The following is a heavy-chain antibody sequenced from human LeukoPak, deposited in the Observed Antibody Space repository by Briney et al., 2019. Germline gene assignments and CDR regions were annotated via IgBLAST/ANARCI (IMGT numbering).Heavy chain of an antibody. V-gene: IGHV3-48*04. CDR1: GFTFSSYG. Sequence: GRSLRLSCAASGFTFSSYGMHWVRQAPGKGLEWVSYISSSGSTIYYADSVKGRFTISRDNAENSLYLQMNSLRVEDTAVYYCAREHYFYHMDGWGEGTTVTVSS. CDR2: ISSSGSTI. CDR3: AREHYFYHMDG. J-gene: IGHJ6*03.